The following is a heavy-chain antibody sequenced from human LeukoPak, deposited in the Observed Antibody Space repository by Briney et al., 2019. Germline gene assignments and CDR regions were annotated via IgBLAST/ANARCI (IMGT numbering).Heavy chain of an antibody. CDR3: ARGRRVDY. Sequence: PSETLSLTCAVYGGSFSGYYWSWIRQPPGKGLEWIGEINHSGSTNYNPSLKSRVTISVDTSKNQFSLKLSSVTAADTAVYYCARGRRVDYWGQGTLVTVFS. V-gene: IGHV4-34*01. J-gene: IGHJ4*02. CDR2: INHSGST. CDR1: GGSFSGYY.